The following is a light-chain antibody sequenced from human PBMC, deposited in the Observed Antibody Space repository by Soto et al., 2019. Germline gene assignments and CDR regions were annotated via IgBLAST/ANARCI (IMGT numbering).Light chain of an antibody. CDR2: EVS. V-gene: IGLV2-14*01. CDR3: SSYTNNNSPV. CDR1: SSDIGGFNY. J-gene: IGLJ3*02. Sequence: QSALTQPASVSGSPGQSITISCTGTSSDIGGFNYVSWYQRLPGRAPKLVIFEVSNRPSGVSSRFSGSKSGSTASLTISGLQSEDEGDYYCSSYTNNNSPVFGGGTQVTVL.